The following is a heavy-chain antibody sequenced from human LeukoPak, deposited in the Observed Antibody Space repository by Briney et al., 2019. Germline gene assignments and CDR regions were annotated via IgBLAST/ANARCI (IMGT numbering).Heavy chain of an antibody. D-gene: IGHD6-13*01. CDR3: ARENSNSWYLDY. V-gene: IGHV4-59*01. Sequence: SETLSLTCTVSGGSISSYYWSWVRQPPGKGLEWIGFIFYSGRTNYNPSLKSRVTISVDTSKNQFSLKLSSVTAADTAVYYCARENSNSWYLDYWGQGTLVTVSS. CDR2: IFYSGRT. J-gene: IGHJ4*02. CDR1: GGSISSYY.